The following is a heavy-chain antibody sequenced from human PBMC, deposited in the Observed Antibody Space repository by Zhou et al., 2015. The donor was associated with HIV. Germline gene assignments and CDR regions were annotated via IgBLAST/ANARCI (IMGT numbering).Heavy chain of an antibody. CDR1: GGTFSSYA. V-gene: IGHV1-69*12. CDR3: ARVNDYGDYYYYYYGMDV. J-gene: IGHJ6*02. Sequence: QVQLVQSGAEVKKPGSSVKVSCKASGGTFSSYAISWVRQAPGQGLEWMGGIIPIFGTANYAQKFQGRVTITADESTSTAYMELSSLRSEDTAVYYCARVNDYGDYYYYYYGMDVWGQGTTVTVSS. CDR2: IIPIFGTA. D-gene: IGHD4-17*01.